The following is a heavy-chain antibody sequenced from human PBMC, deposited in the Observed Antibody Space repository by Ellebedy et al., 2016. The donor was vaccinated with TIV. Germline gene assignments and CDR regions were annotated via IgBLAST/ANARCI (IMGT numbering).Heavy chain of an antibody. Sequence: SETLSLTXAVSGASISSYYWSWIRQPPGKGLEWIGHISNSGSTNYNPSLKSRLTISLDTSKNQFYLKVTSVTAADTAVYYCARIKGRGDYSDYWGQGTLVTVSS. CDR2: ISNSGST. D-gene: IGHD4-17*01. CDR3: ARIKGRGDYSDY. V-gene: IGHV4-59*01. J-gene: IGHJ4*02. CDR1: GASISSYY.